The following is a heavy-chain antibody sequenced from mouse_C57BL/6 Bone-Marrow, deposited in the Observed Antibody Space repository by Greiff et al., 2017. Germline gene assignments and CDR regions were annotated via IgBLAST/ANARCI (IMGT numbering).Heavy chain of an antibody. CDR3: AREYDYDGAMDF. Sequence: EVQGVESGGGLVQSGRSLRLSCATSGFTFSDFYMEWVRQAPGKGLARIPARRNKANDYTTEYSASVKDRFIVSRDTSQSLLYLQINALRAEDTAIYYCAREYDYDGAMDFWGQGTSVTGSS. J-gene: IGHJ4*01. CDR2: RRNKANDYTT. CDR1: GFTFSDFY. V-gene: IGHV7-1*01. D-gene: IGHD2-4*01.